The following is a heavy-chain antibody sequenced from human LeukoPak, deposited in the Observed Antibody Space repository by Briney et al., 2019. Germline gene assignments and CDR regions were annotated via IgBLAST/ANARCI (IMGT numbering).Heavy chain of an antibody. Sequence: SETLSLTCTVSGGSISSYYWSWIRQPPGKGLEWIGYIYYSGSTYYNPSLKSRVTISVDTSKNQFSLKLSSVTAADTAVYYCAREAIVVVPAAYYYGMDVWGQGTTVTVSS. CDR2: IYYSGST. V-gene: IGHV4-30-4*08. J-gene: IGHJ6*02. CDR3: AREAIVVVPAAYYYGMDV. CDR1: GGSISSYY. D-gene: IGHD2-2*01.